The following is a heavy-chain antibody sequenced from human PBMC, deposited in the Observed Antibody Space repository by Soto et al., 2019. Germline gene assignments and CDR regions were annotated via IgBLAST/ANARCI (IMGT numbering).Heavy chain of an antibody. J-gene: IGHJ4*02. CDR2: ISSSSSTI. V-gene: IGHV3-48*02. CDR1: GFTFSSYS. CDR3: ARENYYYDSSGYYFDY. D-gene: IGHD3-22*01. Sequence: EVQLVESGGGLVQPGGSLRLSCAASGFTFSSYSMNWVRQAPGKGLEWVSYISSSSSTIYYADSVKGRFTISRDNAKNSLYLQMNSLTDEDTAVYYCARENYYYDSSGYYFDYWGQGTLVTVSS.